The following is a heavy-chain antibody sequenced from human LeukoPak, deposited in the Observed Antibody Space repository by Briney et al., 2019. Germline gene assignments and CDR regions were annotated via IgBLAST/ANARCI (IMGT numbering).Heavy chain of an antibody. D-gene: IGHD3-10*01. CDR2: ISSSGGST. J-gene: IGHJ4*02. V-gene: IGHV3-23*01. Sequence: PGGSLRLSCAASGFTFSSYAMTWVRQAPGKGLEWVSSISSSGGSTYYADSVRGRFTISRDNSKNTLYLQMNSLRAEDTAIYYCAKDLVTGSLDYWGQGTLVTVSS. CDR1: GFTFSSYA. CDR3: AKDLVTGSLDY.